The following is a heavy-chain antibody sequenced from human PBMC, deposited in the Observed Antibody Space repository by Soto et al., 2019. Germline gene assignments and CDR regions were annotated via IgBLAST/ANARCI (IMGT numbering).Heavy chain of an antibody. D-gene: IGHD1-26*01. Sequence: GGSLRLSCAASGFTFSSYWMSWVRQAPGKGLEWVANIKQDGSEIYYVDSVKGRFTISRDNARDSLYLQMNSLRAEHTAMYYYAREKKGVSGKDGLLALGGKGSLVTVSS. CDR1: GFTFSSYW. CDR3: AREKKGVSGKDGLLAL. V-gene: IGHV3-7*01. J-gene: IGHJ4*02. CDR2: IKQDGSEI.